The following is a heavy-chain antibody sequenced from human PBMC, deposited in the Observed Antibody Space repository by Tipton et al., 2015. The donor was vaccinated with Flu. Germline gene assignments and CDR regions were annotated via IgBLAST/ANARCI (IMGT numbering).Heavy chain of an antibody. CDR2: IYYSGST. V-gene: IGHV4-59*01. CDR1: GGSISSYY. CDR3: ARDRLGYYDFWRTVDNWFDP. Sequence: TLSLTCTVSGGSISSYYWSWIRQPPGKGLEWIGYIYYSGSTNYNPSLKSRVTISVDTSKNQFSLKLSSVTAADTAVYHCARDRLGYYDFWRTVDNWFDPWGQGTLVTVSS. J-gene: IGHJ5*02. D-gene: IGHD3-3*01.